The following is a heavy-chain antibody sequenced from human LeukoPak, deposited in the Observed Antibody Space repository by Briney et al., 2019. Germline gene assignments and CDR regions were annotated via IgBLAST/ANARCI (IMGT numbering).Heavy chain of an antibody. V-gene: IGHV1-69*13. CDR3: AKDRERPTWIRSHYYYYYMDV. CDR1: GGTFSSYA. Sequence: ASVKVSCKASGGTFSSYAISWVRQAPGQGLEWMGGIIPIFGTANYAQKFQGRVTITADESTSTAYMELSSLRAEDTAVYYCAKDRERPTWIRSHYYYYYMDVWGKGTTVTISS. J-gene: IGHJ6*03. CDR2: IIPIFGTA. D-gene: IGHD5-18*01.